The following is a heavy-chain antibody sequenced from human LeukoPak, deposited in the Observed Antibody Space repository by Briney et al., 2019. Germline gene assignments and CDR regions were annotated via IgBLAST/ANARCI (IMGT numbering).Heavy chain of an antibody. J-gene: IGHJ4*02. V-gene: IGHV3-23*01. D-gene: IGHD3-3*01. CDR1: GFTFSSCV. Sequence: GGSLRLSCVASGFTFSSCVMIWVRQAPGKGLEWVSAITSSGASIYYADSVKGRFTISRDNSKNTLYLQMNRLRAEDTALYYCAKGSADSRPYYFDYWGQGTLVTVSS. CDR2: ITSSGASI. CDR3: AKGSADSRPYYFDY.